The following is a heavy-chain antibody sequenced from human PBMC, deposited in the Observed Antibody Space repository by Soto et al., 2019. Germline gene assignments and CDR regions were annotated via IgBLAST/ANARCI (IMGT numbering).Heavy chain of an antibody. J-gene: IGHJ6*02. CDR2: ISFDGINK. V-gene: IGHV3-30-3*01. D-gene: IGHD3-16*01. CDR3: ASLDYPIDV. CDR1: GFTFSGFA. Sequence: QVQLVESGGGVVQPGRSLRLSCTGSGFTFSGFAIHWVRQAPGKGLEWVAVISFDGINKYYADSVKGRFTISRDNSKNTLFLQMNSLRSEDTAVYSCASLDYPIDVWGQGTTVTVSS.